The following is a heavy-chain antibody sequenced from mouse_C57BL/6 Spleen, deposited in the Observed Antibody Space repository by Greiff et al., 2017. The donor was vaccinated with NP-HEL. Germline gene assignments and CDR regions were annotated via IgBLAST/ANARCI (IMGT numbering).Heavy chain of an antibody. CDR1: GYTFTDYE. D-gene: IGHD3-2*02. CDR2: IDPETGGT. CDR3: TRKHSSGYAMDY. V-gene: IGHV1-15*01. J-gene: IGHJ4*01. Sequence: LVESGAELVRPGASVTLSCKASGYTFTDYEMHWVKQTPVHGLEWIGAIDPETGGTAYNQKFKGKAILTADKSSSTAYMELRSLTSEDSAVYYCTRKHSSGYAMDYWGQGTSVTVSS.